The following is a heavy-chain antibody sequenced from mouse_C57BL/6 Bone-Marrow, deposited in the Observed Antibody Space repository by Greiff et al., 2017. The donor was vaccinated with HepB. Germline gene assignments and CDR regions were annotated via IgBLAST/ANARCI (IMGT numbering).Heavy chain of an antibody. Sequence: QVQLQQSGAELVKPGASVKMSCKASGYTFTSYWITWVKQRPGQGLEWIGDIYPGSGSTNYNEKFKSKATLTVDTSSSTAYMQLSSLTSEDSAVYYCARAEHGTLYAMDYWGQGTSVTVSS. V-gene: IGHV1-55*01. CDR3: ARAEHGTLYAMDY. J-gene: IGHJ4*01. D-gene: IGHD1-1*01. CDR1: GYTFTSYW. CDR2: IYPGSGST.